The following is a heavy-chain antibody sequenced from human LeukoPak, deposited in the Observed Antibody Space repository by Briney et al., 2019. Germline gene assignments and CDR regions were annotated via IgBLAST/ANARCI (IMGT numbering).Heavy chain of an antibody. D-gene: IGHD2-15*01. Sequence: PSQTLSLTCTVSGGSISSGDYYWSWIRQPPGKGLEWIGYIYYSGSTYYNPSLKSRVTISVDTSKNQFSLKLSSVTAADTAVYYCARVSHYCSGGSCYLVRYYFDYWGQGTLATVSS. CDR2: IYYSGST. CDR3: ARVSHYCSGGSCYLVRYYFDY. CDR1: GGSISSGDYY. J-gene: IGHJ4*02. V-gene: IGHV4-30-4*01.